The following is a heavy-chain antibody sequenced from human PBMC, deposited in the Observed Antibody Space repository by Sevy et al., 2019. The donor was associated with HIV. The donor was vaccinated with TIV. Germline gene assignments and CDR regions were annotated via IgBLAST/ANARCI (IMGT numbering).Heavy chain of an antibody. V-gene: IGHV3-30*04. J-gene: IGHJ6*02. Sequence: GESLKISCAASGFTFSSYAMHWVRQAPGKGLEWVAVISYDGSNKYYADSVKGRFTISRDNSKNTLYLQMNSLRAEDTAVYYCARDGSLRWRKEYYYYGMDVWGQGTTVTVSS. D-gene: IGHD4-17*01. CDR2: ISYDGSNK. CDR3: ARDGSLRWRKEYYYYGMDV. CDR1: GFTFSSYA.